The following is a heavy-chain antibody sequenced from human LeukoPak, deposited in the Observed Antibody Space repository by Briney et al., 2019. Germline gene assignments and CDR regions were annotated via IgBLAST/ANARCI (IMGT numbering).Heavy chain of an antibody. Sequence: GGSLRLSCVVSGFTFSNFWMSWVRQAPVKGLEWVSAISGDGTRTYYADSVKGRFTISRDNSKNTLYLEMSSLRVEDTAIYYCAKWPEGAMDYFDYWGQGTLVTVSS. CDR3: AKWPEGAMDYFDY. V-gene: IGHV3-23*01. J-gene: IGHJ4*02. D-gene: IGHD3-16*01. CDR2: ISGDGTRT. CDR1: GFTFSNFW.